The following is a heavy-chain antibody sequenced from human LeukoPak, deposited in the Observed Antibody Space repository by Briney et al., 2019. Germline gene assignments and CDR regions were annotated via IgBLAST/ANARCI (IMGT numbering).Heavy chain of an antibody. CDR2: ISGSGGST. V-gene: IGHV3-23*01. CDR1: GFTFSSYG. J-gene: IGHJ4*02. Sequence: GGSLRLSCAASGFTFSSYGMSWVRQAPGKGLEWVSAISGSGGSTYYADSVKGRFTISRDNSKNTLYLQMNSLRAEDTAVYYCAKEYTGTFSPFPSYFDNWGQGALVTVSS. D-gene: IGHD1-26*01. CDR3: AKEYTGTFSPFPSYFDN.